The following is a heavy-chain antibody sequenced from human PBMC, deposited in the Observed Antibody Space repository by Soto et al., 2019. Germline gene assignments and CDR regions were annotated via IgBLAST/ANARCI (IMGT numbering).Heavy chain of an antibody. CDR1: GGSISSGDYY. Sequence: SETLSLTCTVSGGSISSGDYYWSWIRQPPGKGLEWIGYIYYSGSTYYNPSLKSRVTISVDTSKNQFSLKLSSVTAADTAVYYCARDLGTDTAMAIDAFDIWGQGTMVTVSS. D-gene: IGHD5-18*01. J-gene: IGHJ3*02. V-gene: IGHV4-30-4*01. CDR2: IYYSGST. CDR3: ARDLGTDTAMAIDAFDI.